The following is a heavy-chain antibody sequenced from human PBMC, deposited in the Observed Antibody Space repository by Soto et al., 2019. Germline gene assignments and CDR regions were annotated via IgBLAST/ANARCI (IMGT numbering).Heavy chain of an antibody. J-gene: IGHJ6*02. V-gene: IGHV1-18*01. CDR1: GYTFTSYG. CDR2: ISAYNGNT. D-gene: IGHD3-3*01. CDR3: ARDRPMANKRMENYYGMDV. Sequence: GASVKVSCKASGYTFTSYGISWVRQAPGQGLEWMGWISAYNGNTNYAQKLQGRVTMTTDTSTSTAYMELRSLRSDDTAVYYCARDRPMANKRMENYYGMDVWGQGTTVTVSS.